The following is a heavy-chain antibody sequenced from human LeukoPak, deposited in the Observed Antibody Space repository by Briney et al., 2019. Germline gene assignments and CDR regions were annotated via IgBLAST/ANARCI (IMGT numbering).Heavy chain of an antibody. J-gene: IGHJ4*02. D-gene: IGHD6-19*01. CDR2: INHSGST. CDR3: ARGAPGIAVAGTFDY. Sequence: PSETLSLTCAVYGGSFSGYYWSWIRQPPGKGLEWIGEINHSGSTNYNPSLKSRVTISVDTSKNQFSLKLSSVTAADTAVYYCARGAPGIAVAGTFDYWGQGTLVTVSS. V-gene: IGHV4-34*01. CDR1: GGSFSGYY.